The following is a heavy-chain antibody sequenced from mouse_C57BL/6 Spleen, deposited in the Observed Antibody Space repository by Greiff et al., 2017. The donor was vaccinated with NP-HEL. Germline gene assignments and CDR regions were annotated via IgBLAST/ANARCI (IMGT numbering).Heavy chain of an antibody. CDR3: AREEGMDY. CDR2: ISYSGST. Sequence: VQLQQSGPGMVKPSQSLSLTCTVTGYSITSGYDWHWIRHYPGNKVEWMGYISYSGSTNYNPSLKSRISITHDTSKNHFFLKLNSVTTEDTATYYCAREEGMDYWGQGTSVTVSS. V-gene: IGHV3-1*01. J-gene: IGHJ4*01. CDR1: GYSITSGYD.